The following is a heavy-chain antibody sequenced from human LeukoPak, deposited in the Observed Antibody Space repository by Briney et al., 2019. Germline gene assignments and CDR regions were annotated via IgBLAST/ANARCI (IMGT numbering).Heavy chain of an antibody. CDR3: SRGNNYVDFDY. CDR1: GGSVSSGGYF. CDR2: IHTSGST. Sequence: SETLSLTCTVSGGSVSSGGYFWSWIRQPAGKGLQWIGRIHTSGSTEYNPSLKSRVTISVDTSKNQLSLKLSSVTAADTAVYYCSRGNNYVDFDYWGQGTLVTVSS. J-gene: IGHJ4*02. V-gene: IGHV4-61*02. D-gene: IGHD4-11*01.